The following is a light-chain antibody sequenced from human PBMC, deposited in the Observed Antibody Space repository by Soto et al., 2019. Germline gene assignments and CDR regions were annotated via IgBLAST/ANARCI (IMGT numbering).Light chain of an antibody. CDR3: QQYGSSGT. Sequence: IVLTQSPGTLSLSPRERATLSCRASQGVGDNLAWYQQKPGQAPRLLIYGASNRATGIPDRFSGSGSGTDFTLTISRLEPEDFAVYYCQQYGSSGTFGQGTKVDIK. CDR2: GAS. CDR1: QGVGDN. V-gene: IGKV3-20*01. J-gene: IGKJ1*01.